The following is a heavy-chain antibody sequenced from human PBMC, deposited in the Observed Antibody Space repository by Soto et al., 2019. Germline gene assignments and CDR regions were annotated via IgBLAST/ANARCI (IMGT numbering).Heavy chain of an antibody. CDR2: ISTSGSYI. D-gene: IGHD4-17*01. CDR3: ATIGDRDGFDM. Sequence: EVQLVESGGGLVKPEESLRLSCAASGFSFSSYNMKWVRQAPGKGLEWVSSISTSGSYIFYAGSVRGRFTIFRDDAKNSLHLQMNSLRVEDTAVYYCATIGDRDGFDMWGQGTTVIVSS. J-gene: IGHJ3*02. V-gene: IGHV3-21*06. CDR1: GFSFSSYN.